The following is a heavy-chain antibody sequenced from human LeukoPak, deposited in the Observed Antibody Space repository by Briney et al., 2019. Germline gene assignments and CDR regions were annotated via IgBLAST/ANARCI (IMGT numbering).Heavy chain of an antibody. Sequence: PSETLSLTCTVSGGSISSGSYYWSWIRQPAGKGLEWIGRIYTSGSTNYNPSLKSRVTISVDTSKNQFSLKLSSVTAADTAVYYCARDSYSSSWLFNHWGQGTLVTVSS. CDR1: GGSISSGSYY. CDR2: IYTSGST. V-gene: IGHV4-61*02. J-gene: IGHJ4*02. D-gene: IGHD6-13*01. CDR3: ARDSYSSSWLFNH.